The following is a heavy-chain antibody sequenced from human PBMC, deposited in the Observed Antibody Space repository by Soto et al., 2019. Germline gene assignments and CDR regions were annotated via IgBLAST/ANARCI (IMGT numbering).Heavy chain of an antibody. J-gene: IGHJ6*02. Sequence: PGESLKISCKGSGYSFTSYWISWVRQMPGKGLEWMGIIYPGDSDTRYSPSFQGQVTISADKSISTAYLQWSSLKASDTAMYYCARHAGYSSGWYAQLYYYGMDVWGQGTTVTVSS. D-gene: IGHD6-19*01. CDR2: IYPGDSDT. CDR1: GYSFTSYW. CDR3: ARHAGYSSGWYAQLYYYGMDV. V-gene: IGHV5-51*01.